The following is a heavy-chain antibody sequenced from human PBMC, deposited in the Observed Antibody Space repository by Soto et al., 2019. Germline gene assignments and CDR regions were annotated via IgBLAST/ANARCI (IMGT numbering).Heavy chain of an antibody. CDR2: ISYDGSNK. D-gene: IGHD4-17*01. J-gene: IGHJ4*02. CDR3: ARDYGDRPFDS. CDR1: GFTFSSYA. Sequence: QVQLVESGGGVVQPGRSLRLSCAASGFTFSSYAMHWVRQAPGKGLEWVAVISYDGSNKYYADSVKGRFTISRDNSTHARYLQMHSLGAEDTAVDSWARDYGDRPFDSWVQGTLVTVS. V-gene: IGHV3-30-3*01.